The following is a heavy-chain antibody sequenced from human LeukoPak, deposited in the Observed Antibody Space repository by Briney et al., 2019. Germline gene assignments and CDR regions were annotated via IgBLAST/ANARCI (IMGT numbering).Heavy chain of an antibody. Sequence: GESLKISCNTSGYIFTTYWIGWVRQMPGKGLEWMGIIYPGDSDTKYSPSFQGQVTISVDKSTSTAYLQWSSLKDSDTAIFYCARLGGSSYRGFFDCWGQGTLVTVSS. D-gene: IGHD1-26*01. CDR2: IYPGDSDT. J-gene: IGHJ4*02. CDR3: ARLGGSSYRGFFDC. V-gene: IGHV5-51*01. CDR1: GYIFTTYW.